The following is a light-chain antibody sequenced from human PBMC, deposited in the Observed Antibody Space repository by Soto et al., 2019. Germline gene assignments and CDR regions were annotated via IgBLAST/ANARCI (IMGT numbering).Light chain of an antibody. Sequence: DIQMTQSPSSLSASVGDRVTITCRASQSIDNYLNSYQQKPGQAPNLLIYAASTLLSGVPSRFSGRGSGTHFTLTISSLQPEDFATYYCQQSYSSPETFGQGTKVEIK. V-gene: IGKV1-39*01. CDR2: AAS. J-gene: IGKJ1*01. CDR1: QSIDNY. CDR3: QQSYSSPET.